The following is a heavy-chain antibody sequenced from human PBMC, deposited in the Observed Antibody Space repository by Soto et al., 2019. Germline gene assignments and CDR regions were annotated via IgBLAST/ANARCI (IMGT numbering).Heavy chain of an antibody. D-gene: IGHD1-7*01. CDR3: AKNKERELPRVIDF. J-gene: IGHJ4*02. CDR2: MSGSSSTT. CDR1: GLTFSNYA. Sequence: EVRLLESGGGLVKPGGSLRLSCATSGLTFSNYAMSWVRQAPGGGLEWVSYMSGSSSTTYYADSVKGRFTISRDRSKNTLYLQTSSLRAEDTALYYGAKNKERELPRVIDFWGQGTLVTVSS. V-gene: IGHV3-23*01.